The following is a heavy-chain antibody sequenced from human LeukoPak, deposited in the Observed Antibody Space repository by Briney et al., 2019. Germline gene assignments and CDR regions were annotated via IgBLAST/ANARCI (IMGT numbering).Heavy chain of an antibody. CDR1: GYSISSGYY. CDR2: IYHSGST. J-gene: IGHJ4*02. Sequence: SETLSLTCTVSGYSISSGYYWGWIRQPPGEGLEWIGSIYHSGSTYYNPSLKSRVTISVDTSKNQFSLKLSSVTAADTAVYYCARLQQWLPADYWGQGTLVTVSS. D-gene: IGHD6-19*01. V-gene: IGHV4-38-2*02. CDR3: ARLQQWLPADY.